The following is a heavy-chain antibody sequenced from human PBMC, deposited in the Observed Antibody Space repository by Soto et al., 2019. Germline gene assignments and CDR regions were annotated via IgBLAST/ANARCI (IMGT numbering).Heavy chain of an antibody. D-gene: IGHD4-17*01. V-gene: IGHV2-5*02. CDR1: GFSLSTSGVG. J-gene: IGHJ4*02. Sequence: GPTLVNPTQTLTLTCTFSGFSLSTSGVGVGWIRQPPGKALEWLALIYWDDDKRYSPSLKSRLTITKDTSKNQVVLTVTNVDPVDTATYYCARETRRFFDYWGQGTLVTVSS. CDR3: ARETRRFFDY. CDR2: IYWDDDK.